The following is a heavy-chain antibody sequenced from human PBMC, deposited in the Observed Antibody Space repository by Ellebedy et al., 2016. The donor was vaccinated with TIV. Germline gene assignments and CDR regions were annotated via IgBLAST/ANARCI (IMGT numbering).Heavy chain of an antibody. J-gene: IGHJ4*02. CDR2: INNNGDST. V-gene: IGHV3-23*01. D-gene: IGHD5-24*01. CDR1: GFTFSSFA. CDR3: ARDIYEMALDY. Sequence: PGGSLRLSCEASGFTFSSFAMSWVRQTPGKGLEWVSVINNNGDSTYYADSMKGRFTISRDNSKNTLLLQMNSLRAEDTAVYYCARDIYEMALDYWGQGTLVTVSS.